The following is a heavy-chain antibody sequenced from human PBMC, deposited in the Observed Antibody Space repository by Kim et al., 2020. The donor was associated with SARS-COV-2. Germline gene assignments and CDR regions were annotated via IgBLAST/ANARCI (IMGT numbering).Heavy chain of an antibody. CDR3: ASPTAYSSGLPPAH. D-gene: IGHD6-19*01. CDR1: GGSISSSSYY. J-gene: IGHJ4*02. V-gene: IGHV4-39*01. Sequence: SETLSLTCTVSGGSISSSSYYWGWIRQPPGKGLEWIGSIYYSGSTYYNPPLKSRVTISVDTSKNQFSLKLSSVTAADTAVYYCASPTAYSSGLPPAHWGQGTLVTVSS. CDR2: IYYSGST.